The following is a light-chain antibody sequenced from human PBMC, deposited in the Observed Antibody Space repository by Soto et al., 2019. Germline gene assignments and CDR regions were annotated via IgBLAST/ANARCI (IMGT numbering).Light chain of an antibody. J-gene: IGKJ2*01. CDR2: GAS. CDR1: QSVSSN. V-gene: IGKV3-15*01. CDR3: QQYNNWPPRYT. Sequence: EIVMTQSPATLSVSPGERATLSCRASQSVSSNLAGYQQKPGQAPRLLIYGASTRATGIPARFSGSGSGTECTLTISSLQSEDFEVYYCQQYNNWPPRYTFGQGTKLEIK.